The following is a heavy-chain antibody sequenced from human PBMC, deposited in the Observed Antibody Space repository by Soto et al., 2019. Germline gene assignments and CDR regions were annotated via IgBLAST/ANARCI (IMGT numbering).Heavy chain of an antibody. CDR3: AYGTIYHSYGMDV. CDR2: IYQSGST. D-gene: IGHD1-1*01. CDR1: GGSVNSGNYY. Sequence: QVQLQESGPGLVKPSETLSLTCTVSGGSVNSGNYYWSWIRQTPAMGLEWIGYIYQSGSTRYNPSLKSRVTISLDTSNNQFSRKLSSVTAVDTAVYYCAYGTIYHSYGMDVWGQGTTVTVSS. J-gene: IGHJ6*02. V-gene: IGHV4-61*01.